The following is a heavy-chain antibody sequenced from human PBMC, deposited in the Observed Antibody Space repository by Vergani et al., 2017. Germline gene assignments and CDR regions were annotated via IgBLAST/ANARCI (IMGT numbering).Heavy chain of an antibody. CDR1: GFTFSSYS. Sequence: EVQLVESGGGLVKPGGSLRLSCAASGFTFSSYSMNWVRQAPGKGLEWVSSISSSSSYIYYADSVKGRFTISRDNAKNSLYLQMNSLRAEDTAVYYCARGAGTVTSFEDYWGQGTLVTVSS. V-gene: IGHV3-21*01. J-gene: IGHJ4*02. CDR3: ARGAGTVTSFEDY. D-gene: IGHD4-11*01. CDR2: ISSSSSYI.